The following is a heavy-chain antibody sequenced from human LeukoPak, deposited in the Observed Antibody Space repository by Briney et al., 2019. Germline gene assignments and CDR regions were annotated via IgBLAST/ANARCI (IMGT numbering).Heavy chain of an antibody. CDR2: ISSSSSYI. J-gene: IGHJ3*02. V-gene: IGHV3-21*01. CDR1: GFTFSSYS. CDR3: ARFVPGVAFDI. Sequence: GGSLRLSCAASGFTFSSYSMNWVRQAPGKGLEWVSSISSSSSYIYYADSVKGRFTISRDNSRNTLYLQMNSLRAEDTAVYYCARFVPGVAFDIWGQGTMVTVSS.